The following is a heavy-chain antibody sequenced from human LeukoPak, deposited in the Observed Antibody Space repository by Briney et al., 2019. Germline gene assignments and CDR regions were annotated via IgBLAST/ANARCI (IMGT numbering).Heavy chain of an antibody. V-gene: IGHV3-48*01. CDR1: GFIFSSYS. J-gene: IGHJ4*02. CDR2: IRSSGAPI. Sequence: QTGGSQRLSCAASGFIFSSYSMNWVRQAPGKGLEWVSYIRSSGAPIHYADSVKGRFTISRDNAKNSVYLQMNSLRVEDTAVYYCVRDPEALDYWGPGTLVTVSS. CDR3: VRDPEALDY.